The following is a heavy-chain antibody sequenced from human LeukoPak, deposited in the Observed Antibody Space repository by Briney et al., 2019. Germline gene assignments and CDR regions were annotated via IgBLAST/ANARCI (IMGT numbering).Heavy chain of an antibody. D-gene: IGHD3-16*01. V-gene: IGHV4-59*02. Sequence: PSETLSLTCTVSGVSVTTYLCGWIRQAPGKGLEWIGHMYNTGGTTYNPSLKSRVAISLDASKNQFSLHLTSVTAADSAIYYCARGVAGSLRLGIPGHYFASWGQGTLVTVSS. CDR2: MYNTGGT. J-gene: IGHJ4*02. CDR3: ARGVAGSLRLGIPGHYFAS. CDR1: GVSVTTYL.